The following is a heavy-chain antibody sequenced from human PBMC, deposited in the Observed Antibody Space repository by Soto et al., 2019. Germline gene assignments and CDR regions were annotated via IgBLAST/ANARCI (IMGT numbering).Heavy chain of an antibody. CDR1: GFTFSSYA. J-gene: IGHJ3*02. CDR3: ARESAAMVGGGDAFDI. CDR2: ISYDGSNK. D-gene: IGHD5-18*01. Sequence: QVRLVESGGGVVQPGRSLRLSCAASGFTFSSYAMHWVRQAPGKGLEWVAVISYDGSNKYYADSVKGRFTISRDNSKDTLYLQMNSLRAEDTAVYYCARESAAMVGGGDAFDIWGQGTMVTVSS. V-gene: IGHV3-30-3*01.